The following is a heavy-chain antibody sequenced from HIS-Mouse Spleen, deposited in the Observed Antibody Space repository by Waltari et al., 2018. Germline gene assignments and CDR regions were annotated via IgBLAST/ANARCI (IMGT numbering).Heavy chain of an antibody. V-gene: IGHV4-59*01. CDR1: GGSISSYY. J-gene: IGHJ2*01. CDR2: YYSGST. CDR3: ARASRDLLLPRYFDL. Sequence: QVQLQESGPGLVKPSETLSLTCTVSGGSISSYYWSWIRQPPGKGLEWIGYYSGSTTYNPSLKSRVTRSVDTSKNQFSLKLSSVTAADTAVYYCARASRDLLLPRYFDLWGRGTLVTVSS.